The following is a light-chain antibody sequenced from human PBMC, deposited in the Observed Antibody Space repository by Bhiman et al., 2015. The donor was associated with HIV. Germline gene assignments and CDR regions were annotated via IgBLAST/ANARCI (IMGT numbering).Light chain of an antibody. CDR3: CSYGGRSAPYV. J-gene: IGLJ1*01. Sequence: QSALAQPRSVSGSPGQSVTISCTGTSSDVGYFNFVSWYQQHPGKAPKLIIYDVNKRPSGVPDRFSGSKSGNTASLTISGLQPEDEAEYHCCSYGGRSAPYVFGTGTKVIVL. CDR1: SSDVGYFNF. CDR2: DVN. V-gene: IGLV2-11*01.